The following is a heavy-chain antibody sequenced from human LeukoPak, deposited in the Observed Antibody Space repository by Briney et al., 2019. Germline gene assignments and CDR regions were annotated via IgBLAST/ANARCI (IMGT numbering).Heavy chain of an antibody. D-gene: IGHD2-15*01. J-gene: IGHJ4*02. CDR2: IYPGDSNT. CDR1: GYSFTSYW. V-gene: IGHV5-51*01. CDR3: ARQHLFCSGGSCYLSDY. Sequence: GESLKISCKCSGYSFTSYWIGWVRQMPGKGLEWMGIIYPGDSNTRYSPSFQGQVTISADKSISTAYLQWNSLKASDTAMYYCARQHLFCSGGSCYLSDYWGQGTLVTVSS.